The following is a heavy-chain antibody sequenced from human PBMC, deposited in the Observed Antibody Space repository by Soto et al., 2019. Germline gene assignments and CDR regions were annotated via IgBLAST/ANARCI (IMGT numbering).Heavy chain of an antibody. CDR3: ARSIFLSFSAPRTVWFDP. J-gene: IGHJ5*02. CDR2: INAGNGNT. CDR1: GYTFTSYY. Sequence: GASVKVSCKASGYTFTSYYMHWVRQAPGQRLEWMGWINAGNGNTKYSQKFQGRVTITRDTSASTAYMELSSLRSEDTAVYYCARSIFLSFSAPRTVWFDPWGQGTLVTVSS. V-gene: IGHV1-3*01. D-gene: IGHD1-1*01.